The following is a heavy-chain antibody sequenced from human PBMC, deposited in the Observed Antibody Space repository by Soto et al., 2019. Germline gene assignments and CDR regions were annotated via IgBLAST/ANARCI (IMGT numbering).Heavy chain of an antibody. Sequence: EVQLLESGGGLVQPGGSLRLSCAASGFTFNNYAMSWVRQAPGKGLEWVSAISGGGGTTSYADSVKGRFTVSRDGSKNTLYLQMNSLRAEDTAVYYCAKGRGGSGSLTPRVDFWGQGTLVTVSS. D-gene: IGHD3-10*01. CDR3: AKGRGGSGSLTPRVDF. CDR1: GFTFNNYA. V-gene: IGHV3-23*01. J-gene: IGHJ4*02. CDR2: ISGGGGTT.